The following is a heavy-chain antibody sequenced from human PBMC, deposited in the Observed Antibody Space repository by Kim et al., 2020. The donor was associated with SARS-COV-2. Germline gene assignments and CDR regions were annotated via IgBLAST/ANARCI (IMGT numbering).Heavy chain of an antibody. J-gene: IGHJ4*02. V-gene: IGHV3-64D*09. Sequence: GGSLRLSCSASGFTFSAYAMHWVRQTPGKGLEYVSCIADNGATTFYSDPLKGRFSISRDNSRNMLYLHMSNLRPEDTALYYCVKDRTGNIYGVISTLDSWGQGTLVTVSS. CDR2: IADNGATT. CDR1: GFTFSAYA. D-gene: IGHD3-3*02. CDR3: VKDRTGNIYGVISTLDS.